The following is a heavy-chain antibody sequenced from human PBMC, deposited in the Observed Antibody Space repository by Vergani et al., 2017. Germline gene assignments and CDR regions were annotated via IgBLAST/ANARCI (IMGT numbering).Heavy chain of an antibody. D-gene: IGHD6-25*01. Sequence: EVQLVESGGGLVQPGGSLRLSCAASGFTFSSYSMNWVRQAPGKGLEWVSYIAGSSSPIYYADSVKGRFTISRDNAMNSLYLQMNSLRAEDTAVYYCARRMSAAVHSLDYWGQGTLVTVSS. CDR1: GFTFSSYS. V-gene: IGHV3-48*01. J-gene: IGHJ4*02. CDR2: IAGSSSPI. CDR3: ARRMSAAVHSLDY.